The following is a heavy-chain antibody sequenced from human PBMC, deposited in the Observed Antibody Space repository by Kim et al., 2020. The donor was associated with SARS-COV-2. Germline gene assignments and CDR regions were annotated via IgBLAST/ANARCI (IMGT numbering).Heavy chain of an antibody. Sequence: GGSLRLSCAASGFTFSSYAMHWVRQAPGKGLEWVAVISYDGSNKYYADSVKGRFTISRDNSKNTLYLQMNSLRAEDTAVYYCARDRYCTNGVCYTNWFDPWGQGTLVTVSS. V-gene: IGHV3-30-3*01. J-gene: IGHJ5*02. D-gene: IGHD2-8*01. CDR1: GFTFSSYA. CDR3: ARDRYCTNGVCYTNWFDP. CDR2: ISYDGSNK.